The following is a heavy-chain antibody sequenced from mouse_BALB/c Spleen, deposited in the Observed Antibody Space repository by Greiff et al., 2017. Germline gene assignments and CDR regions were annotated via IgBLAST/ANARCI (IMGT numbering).Heavy chain of an antibody. CDR3: ARSTVVAPYAMDY. Sequence: EVQLVESGAELVRPGALVKLSCKASGFNIKDYYMHWVKQRPEQGLEWIGWIDPENGNTIYDPKFQGKASITADTSSNTAYLQLSSLTSEDTAVYYCARSTVVAPYAMDYWGQGTSVTVSS. V-gene: IGHV14-1*02. J-gene: IGHJ4*01. D-gene: IGHD1-1*01. CDR1: GFNIKDYY. CDR2: IDPENGNT.